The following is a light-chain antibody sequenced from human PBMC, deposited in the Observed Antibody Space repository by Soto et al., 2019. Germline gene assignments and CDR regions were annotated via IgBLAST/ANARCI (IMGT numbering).Light chain of an antibody. Sequence: QSALTQPASVSGSPGQSITISCTGTSSDVGPYKYVSWYQQLPGTAPKLMIYEVTNRPSGVSNRFSGSKSGNTASLTISGLQAEDEADYYCQSYDSSLSGSVFGTGTKVTVL. CDR2: EVT. CDR1: SSDVGPYKY. J-gene: IGLJ1*01. V-gene: IGLV2-14*01. CDR3: QSYDSSLSGSV.